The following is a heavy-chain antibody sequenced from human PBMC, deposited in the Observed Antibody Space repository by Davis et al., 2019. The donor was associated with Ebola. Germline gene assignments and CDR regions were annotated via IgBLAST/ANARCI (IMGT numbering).Heavy chain of an antibody. CDR2: INPNSGGT. V-gene: IGHV1-2*04. CDR1: GYTFTSYG. Sequence: ASVKVSCKASGYTFTSYGISWVRQAPGQGLEWMGWINPNSGGTNYAQKFQGWVTMTRDTSISTAYMELSRLRSDDTAVYYCARYLNYDFWSGQANVMDVWGKGTTVTVSS. CDR3: ARYLNYDFWSGQANVMDV. J-gene: IGHJ6*03. D-gene: IGHD3-3*01.